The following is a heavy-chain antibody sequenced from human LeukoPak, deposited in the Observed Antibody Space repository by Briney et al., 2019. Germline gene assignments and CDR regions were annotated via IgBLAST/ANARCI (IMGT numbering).Heavy chain of an antibody. D-gene: IGHD2-2*01. J-gene: IGHJ4*02. V-gene: IGHV3-21*01. Sequence: GGSLRLSCAASGFTFSTHSMYWVRQAPGKGLGWVSSISASSNFIHYAESVRGRFTISRDNAKNSLYLQMNSLGAQDTAVYYCARPATGYCSSAGCHWDSWGQGTLVTVSS. CDR2: ISASSNFI. CDR1: GFTFSTHS. CDR3: ARPATGYCSSAGCHWDS.